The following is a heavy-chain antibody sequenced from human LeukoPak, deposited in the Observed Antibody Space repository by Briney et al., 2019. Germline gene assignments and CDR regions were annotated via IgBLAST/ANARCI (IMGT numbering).Heavy chain of an antibody. CDR2: ARNKACSYNT. CDR3: VRAPYFDAVSTSFDAFDT. Sequence: PGGALRLSCAAPGFSFSDDHMDWVRQAPGRGLEWVGRARNKACSYNTRYAVSVEGSFTISQDDSKNSVYLQMDSLKTEDTALYHCVRAPYFDAVSTSFDAFDTWGEGAMVTVSS. CDR1: GFSFSDDH. J-gene: IGHJ3*02. D-gene: IGHD2/OR15-2a*01. V-gene: IGHV3-72*01.